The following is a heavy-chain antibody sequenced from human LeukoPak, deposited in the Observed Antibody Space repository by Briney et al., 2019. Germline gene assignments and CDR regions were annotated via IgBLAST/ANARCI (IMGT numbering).Heavy chain of an antibody. CDR1: GGSISSSNW. CDR2: IYHSGST. V-gene: IGHV4-4*02. J-gene: IGHJ4*02. D-gene: IGHD3-9*01. CDR3: ARAFPPNYDILTGGGYFDY. Sequence: SGTLSLTCAVSGGSISSSNWWSWVRQPPGKGLEWIGEIYHSGSTNYNPSLKSRVTISVDKSKNQFSLKLSSVTAADTAVYYCARAFPPNYDILTGGGYFDYWGQGTLVTVSS.